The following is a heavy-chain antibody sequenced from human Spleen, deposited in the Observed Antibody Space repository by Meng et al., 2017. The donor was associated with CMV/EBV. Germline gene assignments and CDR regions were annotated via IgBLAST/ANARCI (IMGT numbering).Heavy chain of an antibody. Sequence: SETLSLTCTVSGGSISSYYWSWIRQPPGKGLEWIGYIYYTGSTNYNPSLKNRVTISVDTSKNQFSLKLSSVTAADTAVYYCARAVAGDYWGQGTLVTVSS. CDR3: ARAVAGDY. CDR1: GGSISSYY. J-gene: IGHJ4*02. V-gene: IGHV4-59*01. D-gene: IGHD3-10*01. CDR2: IYYTGST.